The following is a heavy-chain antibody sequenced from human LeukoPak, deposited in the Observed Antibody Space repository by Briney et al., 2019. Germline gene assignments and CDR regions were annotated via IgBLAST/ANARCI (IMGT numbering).Heavy chain of an antibody. CDR1: GFTAGFTFSTSY. J-gene: IGHJ4*02. CDR3: ARDFSWRQFDY. CDR2: IGPDGSGP. V-gene: IGHV3-7*01. Sequence: GGSLRLACETSGFTAGFTFSTSYMTWVRQAPGMGLEWVAEIGPDGSGPVYVDSVKGRFTISRDNAKNSLYLQMNSLRVEETAVYYCARDFSWRQFDYWGLGTLVTVSS.